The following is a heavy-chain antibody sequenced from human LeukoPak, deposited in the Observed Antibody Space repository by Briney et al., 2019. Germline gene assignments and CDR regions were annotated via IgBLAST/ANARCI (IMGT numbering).Heavy chain of an antibody. Sequence: SVKVSCKASGGTFSSYAISWVRQAPGQGLEWMGGIIPIFGTANYAQKFQGRVTITAGKSTSTAYMELSSLRSEDTAVYYCASSGTPHYDILTGYYFDYWGQGTLVTVSS. CDR1: GGTFSSYA. D-gene: IGHD3-9*01. J-gene: IGHJ4*02. V-gene: IGHV1-69*06. CDR2: IIPIFGTA. CDR3: ASSGTPHYDILTGYYFDY.